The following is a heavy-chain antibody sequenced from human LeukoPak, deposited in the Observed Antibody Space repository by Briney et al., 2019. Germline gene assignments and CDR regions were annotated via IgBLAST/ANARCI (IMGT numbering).Heavy chain of an antibody. J-gene: IGHJ4*02. CDR3: AREASTYYDILTGSDY. Sequence: SVKVSCKASGGTFSSYAISWVRQAPGQGLEWMGGIIPIFGTANYAQKFQGRVTITADESTSTAYMELSRLRSDDTAVYYCAREASTYYDILTGSDYWGQGTLVTVSS. D-gene: IGHD3-9*01. CDR2: IIPIFGTA. CDR1: GGTFSSYA. V-gene: IGHV1-69*13.